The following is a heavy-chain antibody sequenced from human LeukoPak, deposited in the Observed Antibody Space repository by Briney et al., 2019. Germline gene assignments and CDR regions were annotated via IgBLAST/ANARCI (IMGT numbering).Heavy chain of an antibody. CDR2: IYYSGST. Sequence: SETLSLTCTVSGGSISSYYWSWIRQPPGKGLEWIGYIYYSGSTNYNPSLKSRVTISVDTSKNQFSLKLSSVTAADTAVYYCAREPPQYYYDSTYPPYWYFDLWGRGTLVTVSS. CDR3: AREPPQYYYDSTYPPYWYFDL. CDR1: GGSISSYY. D-gene: IGHD3-22*01. J-gene: IGHJ2*01. V-gene: IGHV4-59*01.